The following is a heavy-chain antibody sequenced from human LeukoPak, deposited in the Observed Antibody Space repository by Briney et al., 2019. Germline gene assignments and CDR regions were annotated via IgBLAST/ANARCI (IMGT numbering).Heavy chain of an antibody. CDR3: ARDRRYYDSSGPSGMDV. J-gene: IGHJ6*02. D-gene: IGHD3-22*01. CDR1: GFTFSSYW. Sequence: PGGSLRLSCAASGFTFSSYWMHWVRQAPGKGLVWVSHINGDGSSTNYADSVKGRFTISRDNSKNTLYLQMNSLRAEDTAVYYCARDRRYYDSSGPSGMDVWGQGTTVTVSS. V-gene: IGHV3-74*01. CDR2: INGDGSST.